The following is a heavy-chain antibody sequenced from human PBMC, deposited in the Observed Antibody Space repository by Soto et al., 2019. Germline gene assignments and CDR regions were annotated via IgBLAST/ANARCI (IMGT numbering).Heavy chain of an antibody. V-gene: IGHV3-23*01. J-gene: IGHJ6*02. CDR2: ISGSGGST. Sequence: PGGSLRLSCAASGFTFSSYAMSWVRQAPGKGLEWVSAISGSGGSTYYADSVKGRFTISRDNSKNTLYLQMNSLRAEDTAVYYFAKNFGIIVWYVPDYCYGMDFRGQGTTVTVSS. CDR1: GFTFSSYA. CDR3: AKNFGIIVWYVPDYCYGMDF. D-gene: IGHD1-20*01.